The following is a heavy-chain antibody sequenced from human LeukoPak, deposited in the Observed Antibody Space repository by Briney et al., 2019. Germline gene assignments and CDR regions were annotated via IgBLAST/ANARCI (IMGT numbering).Heavy chain of an antibody. Sequence: ASVKVSCQASGYTFTSYGISWVRQAPGQGLEWMGWISAYNGNTNYAQKLQGRVTMTTDTSTSTAYMELRSLRSDDTAVYYCARDRLLTGYSYGYGYWGQGTLVTVSS. J-gene: IGHJ4*02. V-gene: IGHV1-18*01. CDR2: ISAYNGNT. CDR1: GYTFTSYG. CDR3: ARDRLLTGYSYGYGY. D-gene: IGHD5-18*01.